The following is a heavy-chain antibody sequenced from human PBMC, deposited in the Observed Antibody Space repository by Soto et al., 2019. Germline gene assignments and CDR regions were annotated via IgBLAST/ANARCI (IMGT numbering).Heavy chain of an antibody. D-gene: IGHD5-12*01. CDR2: IYPSGST. Sequence: SESLSLTCTVSGGSISGHSWIWIRQSAGRGLEWIGHIYPSGSTSYNPSLRSRVTMSLDTSKNQIFLNLTSVTAADTAVVYCVRGRSYSVYDFWGPGTLVTVS. CDR1: GGSISGHS. J-gene: IGHJ4*02. V-gene: IGHV4-4*07. CDR3: VRGRSYSVYDF.